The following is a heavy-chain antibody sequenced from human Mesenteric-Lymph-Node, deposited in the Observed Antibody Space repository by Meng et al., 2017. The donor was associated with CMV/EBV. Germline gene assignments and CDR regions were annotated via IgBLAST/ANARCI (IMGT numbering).Heavy chain of an antibody. CDR1: GGSISSYY. J-gene: IGHJ6*02. D-gene: IGHD4-11*01. Sequence: SETLSLTCTVSGGSISSYYWSWIRQPPGKGLEWIGYIHYSGSTNYNPSLKSPVTISVDTSKNQFSLKLSSVTAADTAVYYCARDDYRVHYYGMDVWGQGITVTVSS. CDR2: IHYSGST. CDR3: ARDDYRVHYYGMDV. V-gene: IGHV4-59*01.